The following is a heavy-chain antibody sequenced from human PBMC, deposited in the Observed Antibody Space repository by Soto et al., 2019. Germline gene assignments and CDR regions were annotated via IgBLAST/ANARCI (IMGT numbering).Heavy chain of an antibody. Sequence: VQLLESGGGLVQPGASVKVSCKASGYTFTSYGISWVRQAPGQGLEWMGWISAYNGNTNYAQKLQGRVTMTTDTSTSTAYMELRSLRSDDTAVYYCARDPAYCGGDCYSEADYWGQGTLVTVSS. D-gene: IGHD2-21*02. CDR3: ARDPAYCGGDCYSEADY. J-gene: IGHJ4*02. CDR1: GYTFTSYG. CDR2: ISAYNGNT. V-gene: IGHV1-18*01.